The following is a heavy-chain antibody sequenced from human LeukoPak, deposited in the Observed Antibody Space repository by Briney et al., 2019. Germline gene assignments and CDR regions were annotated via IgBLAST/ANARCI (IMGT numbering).Heavy chain of an antibody. J-gene: IGHJ4*02. V-gene: IGHV3-53*01. CDR2: IYSGGST. CDR3: ATDPGIVGAHAQNYYFDY. Sequence: GGSLRLSCAASGFTVSSNYMSWVRQAPGKGLECVSVIYSGGSTYYADSVKGRFTISRDNSKNTLYLQMNSLRAEDTAVYYCATDPGIVGAHAQNYYFDYWGQGTLVTVSS. D-gene: IGHD1-26*01. CDR1: GFTVSSNY.